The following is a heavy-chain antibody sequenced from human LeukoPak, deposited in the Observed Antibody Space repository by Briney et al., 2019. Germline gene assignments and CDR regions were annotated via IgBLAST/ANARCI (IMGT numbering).Heavy chain of an antibody. J-gene: IGHJ4*02. CDR3: ARTSSYYFDY. CDR2: ISYDGSNK. V-gene: IGHV3-30*03. CDR1: GFTFSSYG. Sequence: GGSLRLSCAASGFTFSSYGMHWVRQAPGKGLEWVAAISYDGSNKYYADSVKGRFTISRDNSKNTLYLQMNSLRAEDTAVYYCARTSSYYFDYWGQGTLVTVSS.